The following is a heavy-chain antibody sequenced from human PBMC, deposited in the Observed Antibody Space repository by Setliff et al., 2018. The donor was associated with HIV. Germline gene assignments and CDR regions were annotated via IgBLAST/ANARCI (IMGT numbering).Heavy chain of an antibody. CDR3: ARARGPPLPVLDF. CDR2: IYYRGSA. Sequence: PGGSLRLSCAASGFTFVSCAMNWVRQSPGKGLEWIGVIYYRGSAYYNLSLQSRVTLSVDTSKNSFSLHLTSVTAADTAVYFCARARGPPLPVLDFWGPGTLVTVSS. CDR1: GFTFVSCAM. J-gene: IGHJ4*02. D-gene: IGHD3-10*01. V-gene: IGHV4-4*01.